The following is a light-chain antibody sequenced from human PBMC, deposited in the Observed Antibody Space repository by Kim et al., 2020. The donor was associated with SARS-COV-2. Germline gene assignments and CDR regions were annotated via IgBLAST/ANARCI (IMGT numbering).Light chain of an antibody. J-gene: IGKJ2*01. CDR2: DAS. CDR3: LQHNTYPHT. V-gene: IGKV1-17*03. CDR1: QGIANN. Sequence: DIQMTQSPSAMSASVGDRVTITCRASQGIANNLAWFQQKPGRVPNRLIYDASNLQSGVPARFSGSGSGTEFSLTITSVQPEDFATYYCLQHNTYPHTFGQGTKLEI.